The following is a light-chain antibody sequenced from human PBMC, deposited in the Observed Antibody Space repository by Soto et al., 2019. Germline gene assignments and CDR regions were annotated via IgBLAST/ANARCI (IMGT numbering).Light chain of an antibody. Sequence: AIRMTQSPSSLSASTGDRVTITCRASQGISSYLAWYQQKPGKAHKLLIYAASNLQSGVPSRFSGNGSGTDFTLSISFLQSEDFATYYCQQYYSYPRTFGQGTKVDIK. CDR3: QQYYSYPRT. J-gene: IGKJ1*01. V-gene: IGKV1-8*01. CDR2: AAS. CDR1: QGISSY.